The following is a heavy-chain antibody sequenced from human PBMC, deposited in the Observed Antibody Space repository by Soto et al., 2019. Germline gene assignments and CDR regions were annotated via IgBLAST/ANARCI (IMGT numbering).Heavy chain of an antibody. CDR1: GGSISSGDYY. V-gene: IGHV4-31*03. J-gene: IGHJ4*02. CDR3: ARPGGQSYYYAIDS. CDR2: IYYSGST. D-gene: IGHD3-10*01. Sequence: PSETLSLTCTVSGGSISSGDYYWSWIRQHPGKGLEWIGYIYYSGSTYFNPSLKNRVTISIDTSKNQFSLKLSSVTAADTAVYYCARPGGQSYYYAIDSWGQGTLVTVSS.